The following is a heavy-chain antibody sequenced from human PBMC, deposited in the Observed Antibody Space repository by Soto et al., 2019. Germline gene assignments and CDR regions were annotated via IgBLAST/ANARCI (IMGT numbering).Heavy chain of an antibody. V-gene: IGHV1-3*01. D-gene: IGHD2-15*01. J-gene: IGHJ6*02. CDR1: GYTFTSYA. Sequence: EASVKVSCKASGYTFTSYAMHWVRQAPGQRLEWMGWINAGNGNTKYSQKFQGRVTITRDTSASTAYMELSSLRSEDTAVYYCARDRGYCSGGSCYYYSYTMDVWGQGTTVTVSS. CDR3: ARDRGYCSGGSCYYYSYTMDV. CDR2: INAGNGNT.